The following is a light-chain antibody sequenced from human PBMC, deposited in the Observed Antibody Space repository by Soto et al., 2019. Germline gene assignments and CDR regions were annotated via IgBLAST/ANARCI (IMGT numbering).Light chain of an antibody. V-gene: IGLV4-69*01. Sequence: QPVLTQSPSASASLGASVKLTCTLSSGHSSYAIAWHQQQPEKGPRYLMKLNSDGSHSKGDGIPDRFSGSSSGAARYLTISILQSEDEADYYCQTWGTGIHGVFGGGTKLTVL. J-gene: IGLJ3*02. CDR2: LNSDGSH. CDR3: QTWGTGIHGV. CDR1: SGHSSYA.